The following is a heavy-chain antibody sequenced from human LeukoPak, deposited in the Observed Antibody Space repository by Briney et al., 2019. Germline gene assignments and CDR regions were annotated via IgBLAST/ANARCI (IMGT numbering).Heavy chain of an antibody. V-gene: IGHV1-24*01. CDR3: ATDLHSGCYYFFDY. Sequence: ASVKVSCKVSGYTLTELSMHWVRQAPGKGLEWMGGFDPEDGETIYAQKFQGRVTMTEDTSTDTAYMELSSLRSEDTAVYYCATDLHSGCYYFFDYWGQGTLVTVSS. J-gene: IGHJ4*02. CDR2: FDPEDGET. CDR1: GYTLTELS. D-gene: IGHD1-26*01.